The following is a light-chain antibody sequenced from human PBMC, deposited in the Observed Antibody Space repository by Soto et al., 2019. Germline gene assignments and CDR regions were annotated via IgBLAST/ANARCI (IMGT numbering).Light chain of an antibody. CDR3: QQYGAPPLT. Sequence: VMTQSPATLSVSPGERATLSCTASQSINSNLAWYQQRPGQAPRLLIYGASTRATGIPARFSGSGSGTEFTLTISSLQSEDFAVYYCQQYGAPPLTFGPGTKVD. J-gene: IGKJ3*01. V-gene: IGKV3-15*01. CDR1: QSINSN. CDR2: GAS.